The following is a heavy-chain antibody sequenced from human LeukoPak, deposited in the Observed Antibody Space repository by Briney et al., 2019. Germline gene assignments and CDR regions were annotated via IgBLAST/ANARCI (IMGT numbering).Heavy chain of an antibody. J-gene: IGHJ4*02. CDR2: INQHGSEK. CDR1: GFTFSSYG. D-gene: IGHD6-13*01. CDR3: ARDIGAAADCNLDY. V-gene: IGHV3-7*01. Sequence: PGGTLRLSCAASGFTFSSYGMNWVRQAPGKGLEWVANINQHGSEKYSVDSVKGRFTISRDNAKNSLFLQMNSLRAEDTAVYYCARDIGAAADCNLDYWGQGTLVTVSS.